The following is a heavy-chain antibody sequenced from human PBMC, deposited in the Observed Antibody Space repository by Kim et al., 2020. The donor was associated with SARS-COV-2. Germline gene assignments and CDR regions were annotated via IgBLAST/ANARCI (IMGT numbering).Heavy chain of an antibody. CDR2: IIPIFGTA. J-gene: IGHJ3*02. V-gene: IGHV1-69*13. CDR3: ASRGRYTSGSNSPYDAFDI. D-gene: IGHD6-25*01. Sequence: SVKVSCKASGGTFSSYAISWVRQAPGQGLEWMGGIIPIFGTANYAQKFQGRVTITADESTSTAYMELSSLRSEDTAVYYCASRGRYTSGSNSPYDAFDIWGQGTMVTVSS. CDR1: GGTFSSYA.